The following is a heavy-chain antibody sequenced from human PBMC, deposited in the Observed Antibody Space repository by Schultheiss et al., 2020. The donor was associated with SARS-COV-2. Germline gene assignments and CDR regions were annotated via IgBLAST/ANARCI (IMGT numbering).Heavy chain of an antibody. J-gene: IGHJ4*02. CDR1: GGSISSGGYY. D-gene: IGHD6-6*01. Sequence: SETLSLTCTVSGGSISSGGYYWSWIRQHPGKGLEWIGYIYYSGSTNYNPSLKSRVTISVDTSKNQFSLKLSSVTAADTAVYYCARVHESRRLAARPWDRTVEYYFDYWGQGTLVTVSS. CDR3: ARVHESRRLAARPWDRTVEYYFDY. CDR2: IYYSGST. V-gene: IGHV4-61*08.